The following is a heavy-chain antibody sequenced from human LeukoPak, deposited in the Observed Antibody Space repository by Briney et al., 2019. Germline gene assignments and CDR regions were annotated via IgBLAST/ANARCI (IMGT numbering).Heavy chain of an antibody. Sequence: SETLSLTCTVSGASISSSAYYWGGIRQPPGKGLEGSVSIYFSGSSYYNPALKSGVTISVGTSKNQFSLRLSSVPAADTAVYSCATDGMVRGPDAWFDSWGQGTLVTVSS. V-gene: IGHV4-39*07. CDR2: IYFSGSS. J-gene: IGHJ5*01. CDR3: ATDGMVRGPDAWFDS. CDR1: GASISSSAYY. D-gene: IGHD3-10*01.